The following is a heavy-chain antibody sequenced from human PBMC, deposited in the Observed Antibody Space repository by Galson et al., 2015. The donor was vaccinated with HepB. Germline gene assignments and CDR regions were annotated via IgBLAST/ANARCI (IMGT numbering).Heavy chain of an antibody. CDR3: ARDFNEWELPSLDY. CDR1: GYTFTGYY. J-gene: IGHJ4*02. Sequence: SVKVSCKASGYTFTGYYMHWVRQAPGQGLEWMGRINLNSGGTNYAQKFQGRATMTRDTSISTAYMELSRLRSDDTAVYYCARDFNEWELPSLDYWGQGTLVTVSS. D-gene: IGHD1-26*01. V-gene: IGHV1-2*06. CDR2: INLNSGGT.